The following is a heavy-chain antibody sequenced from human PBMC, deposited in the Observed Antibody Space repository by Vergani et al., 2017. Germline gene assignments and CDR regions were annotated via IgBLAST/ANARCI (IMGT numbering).Heavy chain of an antibody. CDR2: IYYSGST. Sequence: QVQLQESGPGLVKPSETLSLTCTVSGGSISSYYWSWIRQPPGKGLEWIGYIYYSGSTNYNPSLKSRVTISVDTSKNQFSLKLSSVTAADTAVYYCAGYFSSCWPSNCFDPWGQGTLVTVSS. V-gene: IGHV4-59*01. D-gene: IGHD2-2*03. J-gene: IGHJ5*02. CDR1: GGSISSYY. CDR3: AGYFSSCWPSNCFDP.